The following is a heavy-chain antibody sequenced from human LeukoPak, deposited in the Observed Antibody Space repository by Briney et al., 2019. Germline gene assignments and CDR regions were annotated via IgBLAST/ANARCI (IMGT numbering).Heavy chain of an antibody. CDR1: GFTFSSYG. V-gene: IGHV3-30*02. CDR2: IRYDGSNK. Sequence: PGGSLRLSCAASGFTFSSYGMHWVRQAPGKGLEWVAFIRYDGSNKYYADSVKGRFTISRDNSKNTLYLQMNSLRAEDTAVYYCAKDGRYSSGWDRDNDAFDIWGQGTMVTVSS. CDR3: AKDGRYSSGWDRDNDAFDI. D-gene: IGHD6-19*01. J-gene: IGHJ3*02.